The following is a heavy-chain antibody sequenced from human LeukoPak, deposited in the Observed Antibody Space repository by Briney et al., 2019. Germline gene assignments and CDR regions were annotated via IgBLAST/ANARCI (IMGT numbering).Heavy chain of an antibody. Sequence: SETLSLTRTVSGGSISSSSYYWGWIRQPPGKGLEWIGSIYYSGSTYYNPSLKSRVTISVDTSKNQFSLKLSSVTAADTAVYYCAYSSGWFRLYYFDYWGQGTLVTVSS. J-gene: IGHJ4*02. CDR3: AYSSGWFRLYYFDY. V-gene: IGHV4-39*01. CDR1: GGSISSSSYY. D-gene: IGHD6-19*01. CDR2: IYYSGST.